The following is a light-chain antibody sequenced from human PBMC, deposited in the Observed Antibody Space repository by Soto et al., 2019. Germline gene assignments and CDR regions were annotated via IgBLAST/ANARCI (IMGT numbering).Light chain of an antibody. CDR3: QQYSSWPLT. CDR2: GAS. V-gene: IGKV3-15*01. CDR1: QSIRSD. Sequence: EIVMTQSPATLSMSPGERATLSCRASQSIRSDVAWYQQKRGQAPRLLIYGASTRATGVPARFSGSGSGTEFSLTISSLQSEHFAVYYCQQYSSWPLTFGGGTKVEIK. J-gene: IGKJ4*01.